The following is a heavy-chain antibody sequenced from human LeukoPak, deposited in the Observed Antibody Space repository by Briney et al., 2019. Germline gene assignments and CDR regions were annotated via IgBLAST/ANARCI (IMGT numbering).Heavy chain of an antibody. CDR2: ISYDGSDK. D-gene: IGHD2-2*01. CDR3: AKVSYYCTSTTCSDFYYYAMDV. V-gene: IGHV3-30*18. Sequence: GGSLRLSCAASGFTFSSYGMHWVRQAPGKGLDWVAVISYDGSDKYYADSVKDRFTISRDNSKNTLYLQMNSLRPEDTAVYYCAKVSYYCTSTTCSDFYYYAMDVWGQGTTVTVSS. J-gene: IGHJ6*02. CDR1: GFTFSSYG.